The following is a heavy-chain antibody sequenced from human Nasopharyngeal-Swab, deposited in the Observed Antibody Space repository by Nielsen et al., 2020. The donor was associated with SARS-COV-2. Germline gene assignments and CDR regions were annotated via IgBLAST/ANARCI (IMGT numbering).Heavy chain of an antibody. D-gene: IGHD3-10*01. CDR3: ARDSGADGSGEIDY. V-gene: IGHV3-33*01. CDR2: IWYDGSNK. Sequence: WIRQPPGKGLEWVAVIWYDGSNKYYADSVKGRFTISRDNSKNTLYLQMNSLRAEDTAVYYCARDSGADGSGEIDYWGQGTLVTVSS. J-gene: IGHJ4*02.